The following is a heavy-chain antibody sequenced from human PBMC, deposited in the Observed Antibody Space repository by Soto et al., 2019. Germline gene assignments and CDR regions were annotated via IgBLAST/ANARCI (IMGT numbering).Heavy chain of an antibody. V-gene: IGHV4-31*03. Sequence: QVQLQESGPGLVKPSQTLSLTCTVSGGSISSGGDYWTWIRQHPGRGLELIGYIYYSGSTFYSPSLKRRAIISVDTSRNQFSLRLSSVTAADTAVYYCARGELWWDYWGQGTLVTVSS. CDR2: IYYSGST. CDR3: ARGELWWDY. D-gene: IGHD2-21*01. J-gene: IGHJ4*02. CDR1: GGSISSGGDY.